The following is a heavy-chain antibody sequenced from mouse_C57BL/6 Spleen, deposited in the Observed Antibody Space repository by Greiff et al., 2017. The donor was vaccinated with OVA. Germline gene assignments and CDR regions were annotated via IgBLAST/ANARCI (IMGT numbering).Heavy chain of an antibody. CDR3: VRFRYDLY. CDR2: IDPSDSYT. Sequence: QVQLQQPGAELVKPGASVKLSCKASGYTFTSYWMQWVKQRPGQGLEWIGEIDPSDSYTNYNQKFKGKATLTVDTSSSTAYMQLSSLTSEDSAVYYCVRFRYDLYWGQGTTLTVSS. CDR1: GYTFTSYW. J-gene: IGHJ2*01. V-gene: IGHV1-50*01. D-gene: IGHD2-4*01.